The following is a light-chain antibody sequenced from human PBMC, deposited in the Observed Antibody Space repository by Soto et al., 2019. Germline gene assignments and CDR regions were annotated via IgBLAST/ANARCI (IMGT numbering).Light chain of an antibody. CDR2: GAS. J-gene: IGKJ1*01. CDR3: QQYNNWPRT. Sequence: EIVMTQSPATLSVSPGERSTLSCRASQSVSRNLAWYQQKPGQAPRLLIYGASTRATGIPARFSGSGSGTELTLTISSLQSEDFAVYYCQQYNNWPRTFGHGTKVDIK. CDR1: QSVSRN. V-gene: IGKV3-15*01.